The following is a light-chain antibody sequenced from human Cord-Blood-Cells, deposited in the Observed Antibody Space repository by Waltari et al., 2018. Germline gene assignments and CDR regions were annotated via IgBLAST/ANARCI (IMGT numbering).Light chain of an antibody. CDR2: HKSDSDK. CDR3: MIWHSSAWV. V-gene: IGLV5-45*02. CDR1: SGINVVTYR. J-gene: IGLJ3*02. Sequence: QAVLTQPSSLSASPGASASLTCTLRSGINVVTYRIYWYQQKPGSPPQYLLRHKSDSDKQQGSGVPSRFSGSKDASANAGILLISGLQSEDEADYYCMIWHSSAWVFGGGTKLTVL.